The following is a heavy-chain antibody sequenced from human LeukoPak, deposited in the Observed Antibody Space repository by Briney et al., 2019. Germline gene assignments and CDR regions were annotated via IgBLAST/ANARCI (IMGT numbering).Heavy chain of an antibody. D-gene: IGHD3-10*01. V-gene: IGHV3-53*01. CDR2: IYSGGNT. CDR1: GFTVSNNY. CDR3: ARESGFGELFPYAFDI. J-gene: IGHJ3*02. Sequence: GGSLRLSCAASGFTVSNNYMSWVRQAPGKGLEWGSVIYSGGNTYYADSVKGRFAISRDYSRNTVYLQMNSLRAEDTAVYYCARESGFGELFPYAFDIWGQGTVVTVSS.